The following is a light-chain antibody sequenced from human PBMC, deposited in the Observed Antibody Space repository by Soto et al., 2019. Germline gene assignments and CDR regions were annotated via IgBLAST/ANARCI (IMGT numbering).Light chain of an antibody. CDR2: EVS. Sequence: QSALTQPASVSGSPGQSITISCTGTSSDVGGYNYVSWYQQHPGKAPKLMIYEVSNRPSGVSNRFSGSKSGNTASLTISGLQAEDEADYYCSSYTSSSTPVVFCGGTKVTVL. CDR3: SSYTSSSTPVV. J-gene: IGLJ2*01. CDR1: SSDVGGYNY. V-gene: IGLV2-14*01.